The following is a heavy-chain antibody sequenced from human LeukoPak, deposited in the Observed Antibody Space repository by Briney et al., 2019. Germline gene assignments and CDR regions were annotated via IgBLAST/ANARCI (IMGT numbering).Heavy chain of an antibody. CDR2: IYTSGST. V-gene: IGHV4-4*07. J-gene: IGHJ5*02. Sequence: TTSETLSLTCTVSGGSISSYYWSWIRQPAGKGLEWIGRIYTSGSTNYNPSLKSRVTMSVDTSKNQFSLKLSSVTAADTAVYYCARDLFLEWLPQGWFDPWGQGTLVTVSS. CDR1: GGSISSYY. CDR3: ARDLFLEWLPQGWFDP. D-gene: IGHD3-3*01.